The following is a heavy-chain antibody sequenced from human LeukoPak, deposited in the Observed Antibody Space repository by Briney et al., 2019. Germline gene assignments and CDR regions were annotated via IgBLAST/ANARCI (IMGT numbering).Heavy chain of an antibody. CDR1: GYTFTGYY. CDR3: AKSGTLLSYYYYMDV. D-gene: IGHD1-1*01. V-gene: IGHV3-30*02. Sequence: SCKASGYTFTGYYMHWVRQAPGKGLEWVAFIRYDGSNKYYADSVKGRFTISRDNSKNTLYLQMNSLRAEDTAVYYCAKSGTLLSYYYYMDVWGKGTTVTVSS. J-gene: IGHJ6*03. CDR2: IRYDGSNK.